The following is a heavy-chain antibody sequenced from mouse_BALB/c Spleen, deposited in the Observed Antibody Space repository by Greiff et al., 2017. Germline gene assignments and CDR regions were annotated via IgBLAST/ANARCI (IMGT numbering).Heavy chain of an antibody. CDR2: ISPGNGDI. J-gene: IGHJ3*01. V-gene: IGHV1S53*02. CDR3: LLYGSCYAWFAY. CDR1: GYTFTDHA. D-gene: IGHD1-1*01. Sequence: VQLQESDAVLVKPGASVKISCKASGYTFTDHAIHWVKQKPEQGLEWIGSISPGNGDIKYNEKFKGKATLTADKSSSTAYMQLNSLTSEDSAVYFCLLYGSCYAWFAYWGQGTLVTVSA.